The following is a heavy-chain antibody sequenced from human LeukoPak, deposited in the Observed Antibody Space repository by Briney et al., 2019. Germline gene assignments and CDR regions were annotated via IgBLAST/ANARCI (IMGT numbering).Heavy chain of an antibody. J-gene: IGHJ4*02. V-gene: IGHV1-2*02. D-gene: IGHD2-2*01. CDR3: ASSIVYCSSTSCYFN. CDR1: GYTFTGYF. CDR2: INPNSGGT. Sequence: ASVKVSCKASGYTFTGYFMHWVRQAPAQGLEWMGWINPNSGGTNYAQKFQGRVTMTRDTSISTAYMELSRLRSDDTAVYYCASSIVYCSSTSCYFNWGQGTLVTVSS.